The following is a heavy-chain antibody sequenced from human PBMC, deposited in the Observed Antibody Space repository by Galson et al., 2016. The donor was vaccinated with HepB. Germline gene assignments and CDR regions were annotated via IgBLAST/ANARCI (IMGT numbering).Heavy chain of an antibody. CDR3: AKERLVRRIFDH. D-gene: IGHD1-1*01. Sequence: SLRLSCAASGFVFSNFGLSWVRQAPGKGLEWVASISTRRTTYYSDSVPGRFTIYRDNSNNALYLQMNGLRAEDTAVYYCAKERLVRRIFDHWGQGTLLTVSS. V-gene: IGHV3-23*01. J-gene: IGHJ4*02. CDR1: GFVFSNFG. CDR2: ISTRRTT.